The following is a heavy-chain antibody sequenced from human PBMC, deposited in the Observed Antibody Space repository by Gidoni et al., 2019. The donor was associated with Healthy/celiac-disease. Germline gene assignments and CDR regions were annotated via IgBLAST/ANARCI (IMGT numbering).Heavy chain of an antibody. CDR1: GYSFTSYW. D-gene: IGHD3-3*01. J-gene: IGHJ6*02. CDR2: IDPSDSYT. V-gene: IGHV5-10-1*03. Sequence: EVQLVQSGAEVKKPGESLRISCKGSGYSFTSYWISWVRQMPGKGLEWMGRIDPSDSYTNYSPSFQGHVTISADKSISTAYLQWSSLKASDTAMYYCARHVSAYYDFWSGYPYGMDVWGQGTTVTVSS. CDR3: ARHVSAYYDFWSGYPYGMDV.